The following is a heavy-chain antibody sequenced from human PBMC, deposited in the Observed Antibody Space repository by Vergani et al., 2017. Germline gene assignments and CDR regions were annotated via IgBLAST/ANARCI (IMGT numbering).Heavy chain of an antibody. CDR2: IDPSDSYT. J-gene: IGHJ6*02. Sequence: EVQLVQSGAEVKKPGESLKISCKGSGYSFTSYWIGWVRQMPGKGLEWMGRIDPSDSYTNYSPSFQGHVTISADKSISTAYLQWSSLKASDTAMYYCARHTKYQLLYLDYYGMDVWGQGTTVTVSS. CDR3: ARHTKYQLLYLDYYGMDV. CDR1: GYSFTSYW. V-gene: IGHV5-10-1*01. D-gene: IGHD2-2*02.